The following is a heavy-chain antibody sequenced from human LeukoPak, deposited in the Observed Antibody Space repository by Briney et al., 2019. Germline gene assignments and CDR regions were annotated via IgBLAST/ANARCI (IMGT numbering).Heavy chain of an antibody. CDR2: IRGKTDGETT. Sequence: GGSLRLSCAASGFTFSSYAMSWVRQAPGKGLEWVGRIRGKTDGETTDYAAPVQGRFTISRDDSKDTLYLQMNSLKTEDTAVYYCILAAAGPAYWGQGTLVTVSS. D-gene: IGHD6-13*01. J-gene: IGHJ4*02. CDR3: ILAAAGPAY. V-gene: IGHV3-15*01. CDR1: GFTFSSYA.